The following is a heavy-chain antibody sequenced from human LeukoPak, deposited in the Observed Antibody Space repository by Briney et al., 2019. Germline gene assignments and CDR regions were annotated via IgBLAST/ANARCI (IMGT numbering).Heavy chain of an antibody. D-gene: IGHD3-9*01. J-gene: IGHJ4*02. CDR3: ARTLRYFDWFLDY. CDR1: GYSISSGYY. Sequence: KPSETLSLTCTVSGYSISSGYYWGWIRQPPGKGLEGIGSIYHSGSTYYNPSLKSRVTISVDTSKNQFSLKLSSVTAADTAVYYCARTLRYFDWFLDYWGQGTLVTVSS. CDR2: IYHSGST. V-gene: IGHV4-38-2*02.